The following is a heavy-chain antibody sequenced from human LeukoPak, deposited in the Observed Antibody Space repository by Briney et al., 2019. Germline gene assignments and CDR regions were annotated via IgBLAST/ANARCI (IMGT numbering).Heavy chain of an antibody. CDR2: INHSGST. J-gene: IGHJ5*02. Sequence: SETLSLTCAVYGGSFSGYYWSWIRQPPGKGLEWIGEINHSGSTNYNPSLKSRVTISVDTSKNQFSLKLSSVTAADTAVYYCARGVLYSSISYNWFDPWGQGTLVTVSS. V-gene: IGHV4-34*01. CDR3: ARGVLYSSISYNWFDP. CDR1: GGSFSGYY. D-gene: IGHD6-13*01.